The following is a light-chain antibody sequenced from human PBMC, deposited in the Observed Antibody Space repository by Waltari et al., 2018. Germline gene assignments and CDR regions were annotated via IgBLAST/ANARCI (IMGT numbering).Light chain of an antibody. CDR1: QSFSSY. CDR3: QQRSNWPPYT. J-gene: IGKJ2*01. V-gene: IGKV3-11*01. Sequence: EIVLTQSPATLSLSPGERATLSCRASQSFSSYLACYQQTPGQAPRLLIYDASNRATGIPARFSGSGSWTDFTLTISSLEPEDFAVYYCQQRSNWPPYTFGQGTKLEIK. CDR2: DAS.